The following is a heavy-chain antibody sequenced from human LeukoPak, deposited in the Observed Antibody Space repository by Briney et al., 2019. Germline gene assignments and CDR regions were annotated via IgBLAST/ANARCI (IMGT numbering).Heavy chain of an antibody. CDR2: ISGSGGST. J-gene: IGHJ6*03. CDR3: ARDGEPYYYYYYYTDV. V-gene: IGHV3-23*01. Sequence: GGSLRLSCAASGFTFSSYGMSWVRQAPGKGLEWVSAISGSGGSTYYADSVKGRFTISRDNSKNTLYLQMNSLRAEDTAVYYCARDGEPYYYYYYYTDVWGKGTTVTISS. CDR1: GFTFSSYG. D-gene: IGHD3-10*01.